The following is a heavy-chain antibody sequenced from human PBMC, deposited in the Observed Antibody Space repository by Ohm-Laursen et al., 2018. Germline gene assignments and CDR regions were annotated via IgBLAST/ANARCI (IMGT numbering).Heavy chain of an antibody. V-gene: IGHV2-5*02. CDR1: GFSVTTSGVG. Sequence: TQTLTLTCTFSGFSVTTSGVGVGWIRQPRGKALEWLALIYWDDTERYSPSLKGRLTITKDTSKKQVVLTMTNMDPVDTATYFCVYRKGPTVTYDYYGMDVWGQGTTVTVSS. CDR2: IYWDDTE. CDR3: VYRKGPTVTYDYYGMDV. J-gene: IGHJ6*02. D-gene: IGHD4-11*01.